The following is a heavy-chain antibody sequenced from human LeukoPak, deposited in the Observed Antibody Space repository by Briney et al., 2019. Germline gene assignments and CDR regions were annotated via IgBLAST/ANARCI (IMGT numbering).Heavy chain of an antibody. Sequence: GGSLRLSCAASGFTFSSYGMHWVRQAPGKGLEWVAVISYDGSNKYYADSVKGRFTISRDNSKDTLYLQMNSLRAEDTAVYYCAKERTLGPVEWGLLWFGEPLDYWGQGTLVTVSS. D-gene: IGHD3-10*01. V-gene: IGHV3-30*18. CDR2: ISYDGSNK. CDR3: AKERTLGPVEWGLLWFGEPLDY. J-gene: IGHJ4*02. CDR1: GFTFSSYG.